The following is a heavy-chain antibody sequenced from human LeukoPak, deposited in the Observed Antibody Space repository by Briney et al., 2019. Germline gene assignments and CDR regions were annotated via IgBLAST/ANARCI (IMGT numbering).Heavy chain of an antibody. J-gene: IGHJ3*02. CDR3: ARDHVAISAFDI. Sequence: SETLSPTCTVSGGSISSYYWSWIRQPPGKGLEWIGYIYYSGSTNYNPSLKSRVTISVDRSKNQFSLKLSSVTAADTAVYYCARDHVAISAFDIWGQGTMVTVSS. V-gene: IGHV4-59*12. D-gene: IGHD3-10*02. CDR1: GGSISSYY. CDR2: IYYSGST.